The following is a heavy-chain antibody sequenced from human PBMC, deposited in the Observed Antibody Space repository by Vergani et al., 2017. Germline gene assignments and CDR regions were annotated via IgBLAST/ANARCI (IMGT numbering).Heavy chain of an antibody. CDR1: GDSVISTDYH. Sequence: QVQLQESGPGLVKPSETLSLTCTVSGDSVISTDYHWGWIRQPPGKGLEWIGSMDYSGSTSYNPSLESRISISFETPKNQFSLRLTSVTAADTAVYYCASTRVSCRAAYCHSYDFWGPGTLVGVSS. CDR3: ASTRVSCRAAYCHSYDF. J-gene: IGHJ4*02. D-gene: IGHD2-15*01. CDR2: MDYSGST. V-gene: IGHV4-39*01.